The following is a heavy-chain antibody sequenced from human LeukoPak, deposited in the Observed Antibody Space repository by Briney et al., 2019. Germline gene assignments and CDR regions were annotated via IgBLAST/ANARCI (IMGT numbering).Heavy chain of an antibody. CDR2: ISSSGSTI. Sequence: PGGSLRLSCAASGFTFSSYEMNWVRQAPGKGLEWVSYISSSGSTIYYADSVKGRFTISGDNAKKSLYVQMNSLRAEDTAVYYCARGGGVVMADFDYWGQGTLVTVSS. V-gene: IGHV3-48*03. J-gene: IGHJ4*02. D-gene: IGHD4-23*01. CDR1: GFTFSSYE. CDR3: ARGGGVVMADFDY.